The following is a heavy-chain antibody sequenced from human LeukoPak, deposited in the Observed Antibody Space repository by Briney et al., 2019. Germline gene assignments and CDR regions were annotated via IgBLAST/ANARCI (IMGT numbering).Heavy chain of an antibody. CDR1: GGSISSYY. CDR3: ARENGAYSSSDY. V-gene: IGHV4-59*01. Sequence: SETLSLTCTVSGGSISSYYWSWIRQPPGKGLEWIGYIYYSGSTNYNPSLKSRVTISVDTSKNQFSLKLSSVTAADTAVYYCARENGAYSSSDYWGQGTLVTVSS. J-gene: IGHJ4*02. D-gene: IGHD3-16*01. CDR2: IYYSGST.